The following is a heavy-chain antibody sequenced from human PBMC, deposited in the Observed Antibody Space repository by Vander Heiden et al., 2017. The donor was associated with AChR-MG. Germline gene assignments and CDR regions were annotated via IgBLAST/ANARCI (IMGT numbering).Heavy chain of an antibody. CDR3: ARQRFWEAAAGNYYYYGMDV. D-gene: IGHD6-13*01. CDR2: IYYIGRT. J-gene: IGHJ6*02. V-gene: IGHV4-39*01. CDR1: GGSISSSSYS. Sequence: QLQLQESGPGLVKPSRTLSLTCTVSGGSISSSSYSWGWIRQPPGKGLEWMGSIYYIGRTYYNPSLKSRVTISVDTSKNQFSLKLSSVTAADTAVYYCARQRFWEAAAGNYYYYGMDVWGQGTTVTVSS.